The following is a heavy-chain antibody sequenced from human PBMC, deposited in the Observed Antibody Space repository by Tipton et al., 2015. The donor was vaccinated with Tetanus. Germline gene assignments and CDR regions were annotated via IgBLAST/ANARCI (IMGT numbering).Heavy chain of an antibody. V-gene: IGHV3-74*01. D-gene: IGHD2-2*01. Sequence: SLRLSCAASGLAFSSYWMHWVRQAPGKGLVWVSHINSDGSSTNYADSVKGRFTISRDNAKNTLYLQMISLRAEDTAIYYCARGHERCPGTNCHRATDYWGQGTLVTVSS. CDR2: INSDGSST. J-gene: IGHJ4*02. CDR3: ARGHERCPGTNCHRATDY. CDR1: GLAFSSYW.